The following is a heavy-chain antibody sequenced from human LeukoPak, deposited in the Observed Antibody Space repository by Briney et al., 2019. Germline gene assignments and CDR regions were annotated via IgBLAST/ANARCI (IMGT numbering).Heavy chain of an antibody. CDR1: GYTFTGYY. Sequence: ASVKVSCKASGYTFTGYYMHWVRQAPGQGLEWMGWINPKSGGTNYAQKFQGRVTMTRDTSISTAYMEMSRLTSDDTAVYYCASPRQLRIVADAFDFWGQGTMVTVSS. J-gene: IGHJ3*01. D-gene: IGHD2-21*01. V-gene: IGHV1-2*02. CDR2: INPKSGGT. CDR3: ASPRQLRIVADAFDF.